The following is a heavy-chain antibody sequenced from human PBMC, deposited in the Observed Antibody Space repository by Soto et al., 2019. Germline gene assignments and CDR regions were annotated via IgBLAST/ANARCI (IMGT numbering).Heavy chain of an antibody. D-gene: IGHD3-10*01. V-gene: IGHV1-69*01. J-gene: IGHJ6*02. CDR3: ARVLYYGSGRYSPYGMEV. Sequence: QVQLVQSGAEVKKPGSSVKVSCKTSGVSFNNNGIGWVRQAPVHGLEWMGGVSPPFRTSNYARKFQGRISITADASTGTVNMELSSLTSDVTAPYYCARVLYYGSGRYSPYGMEVWGQGTKVTVSS. CDR1: GVSFNNNG. CDR2: VSPPFRTS.